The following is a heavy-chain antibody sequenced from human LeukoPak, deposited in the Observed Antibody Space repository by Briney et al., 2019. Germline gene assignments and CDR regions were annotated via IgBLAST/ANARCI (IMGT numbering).Heavy chain of an antibody. Sequence: PGGSLRLSCAASGFIFSRYGMHWVRQAPGKGREGVAFIRYDGSNKYYADSVKARFTISRDNSKNTLYLQMNSLRAEDTAVYYCAKDSWGLDYFDYWGQGTLVTVSS. J-gene: IGHJ4*02. V-gene: IGHV3-30*02. CDR3: AKDSWGLDYFDY. D-gene: IGHD2-15*01. CDR2: IRYDGSNK. CDR1: GFIFSRYG.